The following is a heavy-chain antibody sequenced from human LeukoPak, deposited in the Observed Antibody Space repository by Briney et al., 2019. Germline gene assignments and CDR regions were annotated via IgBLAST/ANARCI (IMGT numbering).Heavy chain of an antibody. CDR2: IYYSGST. V-gene: IGHV4-59*01. CDR1: GGSISSYY. Sequence: SETLSLTCTVSGGSISSYYWSWIRQPPGKGLEWIGSIYYSGSTYYNPSLKSRVTISVDTSKNQFSLKLSSVTAADTAVYYCASYSSLADAFDIWGQGTMVTVSS. J-gene: IGHJ3*02. D-gene: IGHD2-21*01. CDR3: ASYSSLADAFDI.